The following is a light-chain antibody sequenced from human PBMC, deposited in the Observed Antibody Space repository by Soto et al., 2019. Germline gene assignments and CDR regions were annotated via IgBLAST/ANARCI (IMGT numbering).Light chain of an antibody. CDR2: GNS. CDR3: QSYDSSLSVVYV. V-gene: IGLV1-40*01. Sequence: QSVLTQPPSVSGAPGQRVTISCTGSSSNIGAGYDVHWYQQLPGTAPKLLIYGNSNRPSGVPDRFSGSKSGTSASLAISGLQAEDEADYYCQSYDSSLSVVYVFGTGTQLTVL. J-gene: IGLJ1*01. CDR1: SSNIGAGYD.